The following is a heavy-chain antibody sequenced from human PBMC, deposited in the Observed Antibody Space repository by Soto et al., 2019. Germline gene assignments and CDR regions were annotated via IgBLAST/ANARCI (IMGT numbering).Heavy chain of an antibody. D-gene: IGHD6-13*01. J-gene: IGHJ5*02. CDR2: ITSTGDT. CDR3: AKEIAASATLWLDP. Sequence: GGSLRLSCAASGFTLNYYAINWVRQAPGKGLEWVSAITSTGDTYYVDSVKGRFTISRDNSKNTLYLQMNSLRAGDTAVYYCAKEIAASATLWLDPWGQGTLVTVSS. V-gene: IGHV3-23*01. CDR1: GFTLNYYA.